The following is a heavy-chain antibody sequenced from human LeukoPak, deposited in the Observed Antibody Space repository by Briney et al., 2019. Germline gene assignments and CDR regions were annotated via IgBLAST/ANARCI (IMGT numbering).Heavy chain of an antibody. CDR3: ARGGSGSYYALGWYFDL. D-gene: IGHD3-10*01. J-gene: IGHJ2*01. CDR2: IIPILGIA. Sequence: GASVKVPCKASGGTFSSYAISWVRQAPGQGLEWMGRIIPILGIANYAQKFQGRVTITADKSTSTAYMELSSLRSEDTAVYYCARGGSGSYYALGWYFDLWGRGTLVTVSS. CDR1: GGTFSSYA. V-gene: IGHV1-69*04.